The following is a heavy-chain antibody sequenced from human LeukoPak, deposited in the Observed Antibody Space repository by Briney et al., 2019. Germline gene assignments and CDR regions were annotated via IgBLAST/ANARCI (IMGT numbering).Heavy chain of an antibody. D-gene: IGHD6-13*01. Sequence: SLRLSCAASGLTFDDYAMHAVRQAPGKGLENVSRISWNSGSIGYADSVKGRFTISRDNDKNSLYLQMNSLRAEDTALYYCAGGSSSWYDYYYMDVWGKGTTVTVSS. V-gene: IGHV3-9*01. J-gene: IGHJ6*03. CDR1: GLTFDDYA. CDR3: AGGSSSWYDYYYMDV. CDR2: ISWNSGSI.